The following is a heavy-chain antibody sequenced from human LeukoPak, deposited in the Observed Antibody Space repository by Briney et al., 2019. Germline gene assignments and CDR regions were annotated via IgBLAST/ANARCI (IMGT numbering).Heavy chain of an antibody. V-gene: IGHV3-30-3*01. D-gene: IGHD2-2*01. J-gene: IGHJ3*02. CDR2: ISYDGSNK. CDR3: ARMPDAFDI. Sequence: AGGSLRLSCAASGFTFNSYAMHWVRQAPGKGLEWVAVISYDGSNKYYADSVKGRFTISRDKSKNTLYLQMNSLRAEDTAVYYCARMPDAFDIWGQGTIVTVSS. CDR1: GFTFNSYA.